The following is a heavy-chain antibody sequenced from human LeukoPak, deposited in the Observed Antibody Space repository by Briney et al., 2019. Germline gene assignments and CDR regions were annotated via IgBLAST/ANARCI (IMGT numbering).Heavy chain of an antibody. CDR1: GYTFTDYY. V-gene: IGHV1-2*02. D-gene: IGHD5-12*01. CDR2: INPQSGGT. CDR3: ARVSWWLHLPYYYGMDV. J-gene: IGHJ6*02. Sequence: ASVKVSCKASGYTFTDYYMHWVRQAPGQGLEWMGWINPQSGGTNSAQKFQGRVTMTRDTSVNTAYLELTSLRSDDTAVYYCARVSWWLHLPYYYGMDVWGQGTTVTVSS.